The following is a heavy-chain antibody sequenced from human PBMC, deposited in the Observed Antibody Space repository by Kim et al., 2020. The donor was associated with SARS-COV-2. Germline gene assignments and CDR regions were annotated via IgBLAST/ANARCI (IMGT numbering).Heavy chain of an antibody. D-gene: IGHD2-2*02. J-gene: IGHJ4*02. V-gene: IGHV3-64D*09. CDR3: VKVVGFTLNTEYFDS. Sequence: ADSVKGRFTISRDNSKNTLYLQMSSLRPEDTAVYYCVKVVGFTLNTEYFDSWGQGTLVTVSS.